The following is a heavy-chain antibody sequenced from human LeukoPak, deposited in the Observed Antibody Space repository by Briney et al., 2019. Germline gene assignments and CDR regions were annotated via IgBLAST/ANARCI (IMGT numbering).Heavy chain of an antibody. V-gene: IGHV3-53*01. CDR1: GFTVSSKY. CDR3: ARESIAARPHYYYYMDV. Sequence: GGSLRLSCAASGFTVSSKYMSWVRQAPGKGLEWVSVIYSGGSTYYADSVKGRFTISRDNSKNTLYLQMNSLRAEDTAVYYCARESIAARPHYYYYMDVWGKGTTVTVSS. D-gene: IGHD6-6*01. CDR2: IYSGGST. J-gene: IGHJ6*03.